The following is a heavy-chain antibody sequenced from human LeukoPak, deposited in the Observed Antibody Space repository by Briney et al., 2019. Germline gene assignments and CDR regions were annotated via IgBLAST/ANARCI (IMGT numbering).Heavy chain of an antibody. J-gene: IGHJ3*02. CDR1: GYTFTSYD. CDR2: MNPNSGNT. V-gene: IGHV1-8*03. Sequence: ASVKVSCKASGYTFTSYDINWVRQATGQGLEWMGWMNPNSGNTGYVQKFQGRVTITRNTSISTAYMELSSLRSEDTAVYYCAIGGKWLFDAFDIWGQGTMVTVSS. CDR3: AIGGKWLFDAFDI. D-gene: IGHD3-22*01.